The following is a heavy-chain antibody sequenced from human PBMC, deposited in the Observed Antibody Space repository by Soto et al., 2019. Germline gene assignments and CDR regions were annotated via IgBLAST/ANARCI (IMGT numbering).Heavy chain of an antibody. Sequence: SETLSLTCTVSGGSISSYYWSWIRQPPGKGLEWIGYIYYSGSTNYNPSLKSRVTISVDTSKNQFSLKLSSVTAADTAVYYCARLEYYGSGSYGAFDIWGQGTMVTVSS. V-gene: IGHV4-59*08. D-gene: IGHD3-10*01. CDR3: ARLEYYGSGSYGAFDI. J-gene: IGHJ3*02. CDR1: GGSISSYY. CDR2: IYYSGST.